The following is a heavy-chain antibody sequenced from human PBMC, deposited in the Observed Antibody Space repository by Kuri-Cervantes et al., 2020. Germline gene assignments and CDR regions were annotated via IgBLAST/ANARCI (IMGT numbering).Heavy chain of an antibody. CDR1: GYTFTSYY. CDR3: ARDLTIAVAGLVY. J-gene: IGHJ4*02. D-gene: IGHD6-19*01. CDR2: IIPIFGTA. V-gene: IGHV1-69*06. Sequence: SVKVSCKASGYTFTSYYMHWVRQAPGQGLEWTGGIIPIFGTANYAQKFQGRVTITADKSTSTAYMELSSLRSEDTAVYYCARDLTIAVAGLVYWGQGTLVTVSS.